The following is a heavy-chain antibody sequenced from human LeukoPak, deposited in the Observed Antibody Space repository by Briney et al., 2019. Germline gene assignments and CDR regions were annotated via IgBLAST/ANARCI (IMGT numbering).Heavy chain of an antibody. CDR3: ARAGAYCSGGTCYSNWFDP. D-gene: IGHD2-15*01. Sequence: PGGSLRLSCAASGFTVSSKYMSWVRQAPGKGLEWVSYISSSGNTIYYADSVKGRFTISRDNAKNSLYLQMNSLRDEDTGVYYCARAGAYCSGGTCYSNWFDPWGQGTPVTVSS. CDR2: ISSSGNTI. J-gene: IGHJ5*02. CDR1: GFTVSSKY. V-gene: IGHV3-48*02.